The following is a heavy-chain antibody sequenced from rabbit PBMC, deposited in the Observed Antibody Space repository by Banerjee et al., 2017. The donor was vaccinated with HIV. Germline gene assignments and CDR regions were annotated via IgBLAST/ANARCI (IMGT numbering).Heavy chain of an antibody. D-gene: IGHD7-1*01. J-gene: IGHJ4*01. CDR2: IDSGSSGNT. Sequence: QQQLEESGGGLVKPGGTLTLTCKASGFDFSSNVMCWVRQAPGKGLEWIACIDSGSSGNTYYASWAKGRFTISKTSLTTVTLQMTSLTAADTATYFCASSGYIDYDYLWYFNLWGPGTLVTVS. V-gene: IGHV1S45*01. CDR1: GFDFSSNV. CDR3: ASSGYIDYDYLWYFNL.